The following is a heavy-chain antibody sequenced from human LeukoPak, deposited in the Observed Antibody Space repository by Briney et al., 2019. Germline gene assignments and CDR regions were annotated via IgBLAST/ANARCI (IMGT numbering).Heavy chain of an antibody. V-gene: IGHV3-7*01. CDR2: IKQDGSEK. J-gene: IGHJ4*02. CDR1: GFTFSSYW. D-gene: IGHD3-3*01. CDR3: ARDSDYDFWSGYYRWTDY. Sequence: GGSLRLSCAASGFTFSSYWMSWVRQAPGKGLEWVANIKQDGSEKHYVDSVKGRFTISRDNAKNSLYLQMNSLRAEDTAVYYCARDSDYDFWSGYYRWTDYWGQGTLVTVSS.